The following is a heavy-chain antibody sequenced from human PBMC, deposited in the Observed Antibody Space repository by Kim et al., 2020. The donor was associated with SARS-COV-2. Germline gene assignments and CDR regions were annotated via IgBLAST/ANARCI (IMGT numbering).Heavy chain of an antibody. D-gene: IGHD5-18*01. CDR2: INPSGGST. CDR1: GYTFTSYY. Sequence: ASVKVSCKASGYTFTSYYMHWVRQAPGQGLEWMGIINPSGGSTSYAQKFQGRVTMTRDTSTSTVYMELSSLRSEDTAVYYCARQSGYSYAYQGWFDPWGQGTLVTVSS. CDR3: ARQSGYSYAYQGWFDP. J-gene: IGHJ5*02. V-gene: IGHV1-46*01.